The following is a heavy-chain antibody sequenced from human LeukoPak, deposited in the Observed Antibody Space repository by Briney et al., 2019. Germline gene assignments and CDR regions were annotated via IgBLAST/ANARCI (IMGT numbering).Heavy chain of an antibody. Sequence: GGSLRLSCAASGFTFSSYGMHWVRQAPGKGLEWVAFIRYDGSNKYYADSVKGRLTISRDNSKNTLYLQMNSLRAEDTAVYYCAREGYCSSTSCLDYWGQGTLVTVSS. J-gene: IGHJ4*02. CDR2: IRYDGSNK. V-gene: IGHV3-30*02. CDR3: AREGYCSSTSCLDY. D-gene: IGHD2-2*01. CDR1: GFTFSSYG.